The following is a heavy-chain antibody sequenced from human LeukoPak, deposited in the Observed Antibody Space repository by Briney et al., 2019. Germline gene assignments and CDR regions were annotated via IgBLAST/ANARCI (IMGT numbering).Heavy chain of an antibody. Sequence: PGGSLRLSCAASGFTFDDYAMHWVRQAPGKGLEWVSGISWNSGSIGYADSVKGRFTISRDNAKNSLYLQMNSLRAEDTALYYCAKDMEYLVASAFDIWGQGTTVTVSS. CDR3: AKDMEYLVASAFDI. CDR2: ISWNSGSI. D-gene: IGHD2-15*01. J-gene: IGHJ3*02. V-gene: IGHV3-9*01. CDR1: GFTFDDYA.